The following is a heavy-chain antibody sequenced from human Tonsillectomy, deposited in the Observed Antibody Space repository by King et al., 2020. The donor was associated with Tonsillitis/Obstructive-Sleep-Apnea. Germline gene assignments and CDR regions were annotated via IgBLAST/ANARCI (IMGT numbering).Heavy chain of an antibody. CDR1: GGSFSGYY. V-gene: IGHV4-34*01. J-gene: IGHJ5*02. CDR3: ASYRGYCSSTRCYPRVSRQLRFDP. CDR2: INHSGST. Sequence: VQLQQWGAGLLKPSETLSLTCAVYGGSFSGYYWSWIRQPPGKGLEWIGEINHSGSTNYNPSLKSRVTISVDTSKNQFSLKLSSVTAADTAVYYCASYRGYCSSTRCYPRVSRQLRFDPWGQGTLVTVSS. D-gene: IGHD2-2*01.